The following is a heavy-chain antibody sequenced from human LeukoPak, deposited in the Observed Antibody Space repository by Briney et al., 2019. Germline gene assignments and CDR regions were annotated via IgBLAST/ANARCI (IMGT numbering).Heavy chain of an antibody. Sequence: SETLSLTCSVSGGSISSLYWSWIRQPPGKGLEWIGYIYYTGSTNYNPSLKSRVTMFVDMSKNQFSLRLSSVTAPDTAVYYGARRRYFDYWGQGTLVTVSS. CDR1: GGSISSLY. CDR2: IYYTGST. CDR3: ARRRYFDY. J-gene: IGHJ4*02. V-gene: IGHV4-59*12.